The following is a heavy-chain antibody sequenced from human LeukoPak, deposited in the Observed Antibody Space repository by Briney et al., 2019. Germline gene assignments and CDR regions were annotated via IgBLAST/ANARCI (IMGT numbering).Heavy chain of an antibody. CDR1: GFTFGSYG. CDR3: AKAGLLYINYYYYYMDV. CDR2: IRYDGSNK. D-gene: IGHD2-2*02. J-gene: IGHJ6*03. V-gene: IGHV3-30*02. Sequence: GGSLRLSCAASGFTFGSYGMHWVRQAPGKGLEWVAFIRYDGSNKYYADSVKGGFTISRDNSKNTLYLQMNSLRAEDTAVYYCAKAGLLYINYYYYYMDVWGKGTTVTVSS.